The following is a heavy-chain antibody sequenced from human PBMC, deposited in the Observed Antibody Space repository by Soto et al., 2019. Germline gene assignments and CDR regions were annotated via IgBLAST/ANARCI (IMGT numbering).Heavy chain of an antibody. Sequence: GGSLRLSCAASGFTFSSYAMSWVRQAPGKGLEWVSAISGSGGSTYYADSVKGRFTISRDNSKNTLYLQMNSLRAEDTVVYYCANGDYDGSGSYFFDYWGQGTLVTVSS. D-gene: IGHD3-10*01. J-gene: IGHJ4*02. CDR3: ANGDYDGSGSYFFDY. CDR1: GFTFSSYA. V-gene: IGHV3-23*01. CDR2: ISGSGGST.